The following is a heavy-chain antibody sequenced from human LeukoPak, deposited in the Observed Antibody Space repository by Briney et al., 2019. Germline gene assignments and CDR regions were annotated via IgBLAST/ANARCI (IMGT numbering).Heavy chain of an antibody. V-gene: IGHV3-23*01. D-gene: IGHD2-15*01. J-gene: IGHJ4*02. Sequence: PGGSLRLSCAASGFTFSNYAMSWVRQAPGRGLESVSAISTSGGSTYYADSVKGRFTISRDNSKNTLHLQMNSLRAEDTAVYLCARQLGYCSDGSCYFDYWGQGTLVTVSS. CDR2: ISTSGGST. CDR1: GFTFSNYA. CDR3: ARQLGYCSDGSCYFDY.